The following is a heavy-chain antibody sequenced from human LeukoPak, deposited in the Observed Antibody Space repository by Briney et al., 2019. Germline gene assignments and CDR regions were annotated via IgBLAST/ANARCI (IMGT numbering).Heavy chain of an antibody. CDR2: ISSSGSTI. D-gene: IGHD3-10*01. CDR3: ASAYITMVRGVITTFDY. V-gene: IGHV3-48*03. J-gene: IGHJ4*02. CDR1: GSTFSSYE. Sequence: PGGSLRLSCAASGSTFSSYEMNWVRQAPGKGLEWVSYISSSGSTIYYADSVKGRFTISRDNAKNSLYLQMNSLRAEDTAVYYCASAYITMVRGVITTFDYWGQGTLVTVSS.